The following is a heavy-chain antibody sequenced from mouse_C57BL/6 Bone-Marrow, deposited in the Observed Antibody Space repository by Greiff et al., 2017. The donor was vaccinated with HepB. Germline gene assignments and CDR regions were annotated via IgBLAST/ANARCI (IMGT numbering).Heavy chain of an antibody. D-gene: IGHD2-4*01. CDR2: ISDGGSYT. V-gene: IGHV5-4*01. CDR1: GFTFSSYA. J-gene: IGHJ2*01. Sequence: EVMLVESGGGLVKPGGSLKLSCAASGFTFSSYAMSWVRQNPEKRLEWVATISDGGSYTYYPDNVKGRFTISRDNAKNNLYLQLSHLKSEDTAMYYCARDGDYPDYWGQGTTLTVSS. CDR3: ARDGDYPDY.